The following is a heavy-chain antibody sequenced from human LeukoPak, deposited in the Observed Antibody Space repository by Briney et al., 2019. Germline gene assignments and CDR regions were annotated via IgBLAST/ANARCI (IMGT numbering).Heavy chain of an antibody. J-gene: IGHJ4*02. CDR3: ATWFGELLAGY. CDR1: GGTFSSYA. V-gene: IGHV1-8*02. Sequence: GSSVKVSCKASGGTFSSYAISWVRQAAGQGLEWMGWMNPNSGNTGYAQKFQGRVTMTTNTSISTAYMELSSLRSEDTAVYYCATWFGELLAGYWGQGTLVTVSS. D-gene: IGHD3-10*01. CDR2: MNPNSGNT.